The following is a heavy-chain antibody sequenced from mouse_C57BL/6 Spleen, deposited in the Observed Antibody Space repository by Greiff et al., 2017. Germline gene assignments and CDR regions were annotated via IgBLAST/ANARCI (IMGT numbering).Heavy chain of an antibody. V-gene: IGHV5-4*01. D-gene: IGHD2-3*01. J-gene: IGHJ1*03. CDR2: ISDGGSYT. CDR3: ARSYDGYTGYFDV. Sequence: EVQVVESGGGLVKPGGSLKLSCAASGFTFSSYAMSWVRQTPEKRLEWVATISDGGSYTYYPDNVKGRFTISRDNAKNNLYLQLSHLKSEDTAMYYCARSYDGYTGYFDVWGTGTTVTVSS. CDR1: GFTFSSYA.